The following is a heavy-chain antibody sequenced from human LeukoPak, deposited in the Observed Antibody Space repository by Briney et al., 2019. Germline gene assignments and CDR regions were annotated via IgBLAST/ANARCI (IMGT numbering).Heavy chain of an antibody. V-gene: IGHV1-69*04. CDR1: GGTFSSYA. J-gene: IGHJ4*02. CDR3: ARDGVYYDFWSGYSFDY. D-gene: IGHD3-3*01. Sequence: SVKVSCKASGGTFSSYAISWVRQAPGQGLEWMGRIIPILGIANYAQKLQGRVTMTTGTSTSTAYMELRSLRSDDTAVYYCARDGVYYDFWSGYSFDYWGQGTLVTVSS. CDR2: IIPILGIA.